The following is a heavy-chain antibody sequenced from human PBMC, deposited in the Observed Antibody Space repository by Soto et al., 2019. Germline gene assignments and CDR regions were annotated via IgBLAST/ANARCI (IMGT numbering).Heavy chain of an antibody. D-gene: IGHD2-2*01. CDR2: IYHSGST. V-gene: IGHV4-30-2*01. CDR1: GGSISSGGYS. CDR3: ARVPDR. J-gene: IGHJ5*02. Sequence: PSETLSLTCAVSGGSISSGGYSWSWIRQPPGKGLEWIGYIYHSGSTYYNPSLKSRVTISLDRSKSQFSLKLSSVTAADTAVYYCARVPDRWGQGTLVTVSS.